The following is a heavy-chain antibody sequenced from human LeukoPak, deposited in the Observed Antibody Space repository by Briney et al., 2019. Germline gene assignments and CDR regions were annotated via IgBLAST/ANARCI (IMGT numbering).Heavy chain of an antibody. Sequence: PSETLSLTCTVSGGSISSGGYYWSWIRQHPGKGLAWIGYIYYSGSTYYNPSLKSRVTISVDTSKNQFSLKLSSVTAADTAVYYCSGASIVGPTRDAFDIWGQGTMVSVSS. V-gene: IGHV4-31*03. CDR1: GGSISSGGYY. CDR2: IYYSGST. CDR3: SGASIVGPTRDAFDI. D-gene: IGHD1-26*01. J-gene: IGHJ3*02.